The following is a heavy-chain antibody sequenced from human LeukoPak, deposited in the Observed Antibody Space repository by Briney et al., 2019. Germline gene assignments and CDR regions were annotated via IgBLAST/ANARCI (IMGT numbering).Heavy chain of an antibody. V-gene: IGHV3-23*01. Sequence: SGGSLRLSCAASRFTFSSCAMNWVRQAPGKGLEWVSTISGSGDRTYYADSVKGRFTISRDNSKNTLYLQMNSLRAEDTAVYYCAKGYYGSGSYGWFDYWGQGTLVTVSS. D-gene: IGHD3-10*01. CDR1: RFTFSSCA. CDR2: ISGSGDRT. J-gene: IGHJ4*02. CDR3: AKGYYGSGSYGWFDY.